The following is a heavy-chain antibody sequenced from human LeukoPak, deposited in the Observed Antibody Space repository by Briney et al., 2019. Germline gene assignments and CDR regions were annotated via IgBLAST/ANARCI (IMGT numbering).Heavy chain of an antibody. Sequence: PSETLSLTCTVSGXSISSYYGSWIRQPPGKGLEWIGYIYYSGSTNYNPSLKSRVTISVDTSKNQFSLKLSSVTAADTAVYHCARIAYCGGDCRRTGGFDIWGQGRMVTVSS. CDR3: ARIAYCGGDCRRTGGFDI. D-gene: IGHD2-21*02. CDR2: IYYSGST. J-gene: IGHJ3*02. CDR1: GXSISSYY. V-gene: IGHV4-59*01.